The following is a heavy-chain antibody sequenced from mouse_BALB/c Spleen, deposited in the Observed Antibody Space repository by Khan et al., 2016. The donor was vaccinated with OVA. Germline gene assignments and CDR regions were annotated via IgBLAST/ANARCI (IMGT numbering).Heavy chain of an antibody. D-gene: IGHD2-1*01. CDR1: GYTFTSYW. V-gene: IGHV1S132*01. CDR3: ARGYFGNYGFAY. Sequence: QVQLQQSGAELVKPGASVKLSCKTSGYTFTSYWIQWVKQRPGQGLGWIGEIFPGTGTTYYNENFKGKATLTIDTSSTTAYMQLSSLTSEDSAVYFCARGYFGNYGFAYWDQGTLVTVSS. CDR2: IFPGTGTT. J-gene: IGHJ3*01.